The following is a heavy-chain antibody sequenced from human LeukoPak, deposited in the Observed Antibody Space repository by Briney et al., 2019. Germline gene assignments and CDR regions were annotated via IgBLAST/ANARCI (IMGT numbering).Heavy chain of an antibody. CDR3: TTVMPMGFLEWFLFDY. J-gene: IGHJ4*02. CDR2: IKSKTDGWTT. D-gene: IGHD3-3*01. Sequence: PGGSLRLSCAASGFTFSNAWMSWVRQAPGKGLEWVGRIKSKTDGWTTDYAAPVKGRFTISRDDSKNTLYLQMNSLKTEDTAVYYCTTVMPMGFLEWFLFDYWGQGTLVTVSS. CDR1: GFTFSNAW. V-gene: IGHV3-15*01.